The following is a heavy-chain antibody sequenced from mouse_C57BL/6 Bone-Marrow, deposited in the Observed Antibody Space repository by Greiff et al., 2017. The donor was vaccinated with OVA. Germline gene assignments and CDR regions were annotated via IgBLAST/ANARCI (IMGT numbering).Heavy chain of an antibody. Sequence: VQLVESGPGLVAPSQSLSITCTVSGFSLTSYAISWVRQPPGKGLEWLGVIWTGGGTNYNSALNSRLSISKDNSKSQVFLKMNSLQTDDTARYYCARTGYYLDYYAMDYWGQGTSVTVSS. J-gene: IGHJ4*01. D-gene: IGHD2-3*01. CDR3: ARTGYYLDYYAMDY. V-gene: IGHV2-9-1*01. CDR2: IWTGGGT. CDR1: GFSLTSYA.